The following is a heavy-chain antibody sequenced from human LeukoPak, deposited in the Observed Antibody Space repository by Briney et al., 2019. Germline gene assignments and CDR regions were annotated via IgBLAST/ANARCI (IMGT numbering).Heavy chain of an antibody. CDR2: IYYSGST. CDR1: GGSISSGGYY. Sequence: SSETLSLTCTVSGGSISSGGYYWSWIRQHPGKGLEWIGYIYYSGSTYYNPSLKSRVTISVDTSKNQFSLKLSSVTAADTAVYYCARAPRRFTGYFGYWGQGTLVTVSS. V-gene: IGHV4-31*03. J-gene: IGHJ4*02. CDR3: ARAPRRFTGYFGY. D-gene: IGHD1-14*01.